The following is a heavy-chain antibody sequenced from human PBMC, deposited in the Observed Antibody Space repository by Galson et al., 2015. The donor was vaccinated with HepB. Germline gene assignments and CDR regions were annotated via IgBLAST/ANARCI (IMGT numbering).Heavy chain of an antibody. V-gene: IGHV3-15*07. J-gene: IGHJ3*02. CDR2: IKSKTDGGTT. Sequence: SLRLSCAASGFTFSNAWMNWVRQAPGKGLEWVGRIKSKTDGGTTDYAAPVKGRFTISRDDSKNTLYLQMNSLKTEDTAVYYCTTAAWIQLWFPHAFDIWGQGTMVTVSS. CDR3: TTAAWIQLWFPHAFDI. D-gene: IGHD5-18*01. CDR1: GFTFSNAW.